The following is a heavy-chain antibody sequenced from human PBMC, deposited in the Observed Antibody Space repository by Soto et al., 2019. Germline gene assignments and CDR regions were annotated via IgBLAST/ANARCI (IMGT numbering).Heavy chain of an antibody. CDR1: GGSFSGYY. D-gene: IGHD2-15*01. CDR3: ARIVVVVAATSFDY. J-gene: IGHJ4*02. CDR2: INHSGST. V-gene: IGHV4-34*01. Sequence: PSETLSLTCAVYGGSFSGYYWSWIRQPPGKGLEWIGEINHSGSTNYNPSLKSRVTISVDTSKNQFSLKLSSVTAADTAVYYCARIVVVVAATSFDYWGQGTLVTSPQ.